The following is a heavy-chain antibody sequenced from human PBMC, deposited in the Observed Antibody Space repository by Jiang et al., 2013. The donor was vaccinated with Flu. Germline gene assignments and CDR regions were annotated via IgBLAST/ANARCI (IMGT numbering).Heavy chain of an antibody. CDR3: ARGEYYYGSGSYYFVDAFDI. CDR1: GYTFTSYA. D-gene: IGHD3-10*01. CDR2: INTNTGNP. V-gene: IGHV7-4-1*02. Sequence: SGYTFTSYAMNWVRQAPGQGLEWMGWINTNTGNPTYAQGFTGRFVFSLDTSVSTAYLQISSLKAEDTAVYYCARGEYYYGSGSYYFVDAFDIWGQGTMVTVSS. J-gene: IGHJ3*02.